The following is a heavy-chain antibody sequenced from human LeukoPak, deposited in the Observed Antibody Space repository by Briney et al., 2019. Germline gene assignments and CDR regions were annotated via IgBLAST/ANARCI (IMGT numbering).Heavy chain of an antibody. CDR3: ARVRGYSSSSGFDY. CDR1: GYTFTGYY. CDR2: INPNSGGT. D-gene: IGHD6-6*01. J-gene: IGHJ4*02. V-gene: IGHV1-2*02. Sequence: ASVTVSFKASGYTFTGYYMHWVRQAPGQGLEWMGWINPNSGGTNYAQKFQGRVTMTRDTSISTAYMELSRLRSDDTAVYYCARVRGYSSSSGFDYRGQGTLVTVSS.